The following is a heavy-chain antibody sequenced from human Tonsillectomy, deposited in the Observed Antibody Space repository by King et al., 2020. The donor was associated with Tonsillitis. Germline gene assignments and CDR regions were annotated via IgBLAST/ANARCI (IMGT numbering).Heavy chain of an antibody. V-gene: IGHV3-43*01. J-gene: IGHJ2*01. D-gene: IGHD3-22*01. CDR1: GFTFDDYT. Sequence: VQLVESGGVVVQPGGSLRLSCAASGFTFDDYTMHWVRQAPGKGLEWVSLISWDGGSTYYADPVKGRFTISRDNSKNSLYLKMNSLRTEDTALYYCANASSCYYSKAWYFDLWGRGTLVTVSS. CDR3: ANASSCYYSKAWYFDL. CDR2: ISWDGGST.